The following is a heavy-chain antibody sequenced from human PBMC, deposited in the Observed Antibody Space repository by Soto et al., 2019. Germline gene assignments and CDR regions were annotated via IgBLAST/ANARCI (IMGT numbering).Heavy chain of an antibody. CDR3: ARDLINRNYYGSGSYRGSDY. CDR1: GFTFSSYS. D-gene: IGHD3-10*01. CDR2: ISSSSSYI. Sequence: RGSLRLSCAASGFTFSSYSMNWVRQAPGKGLEWVSSISSSSSYIYYADSVKGRFTISRDNAKNSLYLQMNSLRAEDTAVYYCARDLINRNYYGSGSYRGSDYWGQGTLVTVSS. V-gene: IGHV3-21*01. J-gene: IGHJ4*02.